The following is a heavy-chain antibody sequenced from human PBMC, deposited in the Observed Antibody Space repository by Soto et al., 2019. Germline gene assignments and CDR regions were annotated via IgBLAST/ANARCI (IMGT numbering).Heavy chain of an antibody. V-gene: IGHV1-3*01. CDR2: INAGNGNT. Sequence: ASVNVSCKASGYTFTSYAMHWVRQAPGQRLEWMGWINAGNGNTKYSQKFQGRVTITRDTSASTAYVELSSLRSEDTAVYYCARDFEGATEFFDYWGQGTLVTVSS. J-gene: IGHJ4*02. D-gene: IGHD1-26*01. CDR1: GYTFTSYA. CDR3: ARDFEGATEFFDY.